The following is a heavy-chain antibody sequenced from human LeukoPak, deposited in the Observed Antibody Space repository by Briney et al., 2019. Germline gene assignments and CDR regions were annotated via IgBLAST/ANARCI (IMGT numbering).Heavy chain of an antibody. CDR3: ARDSQPSTYYYDSSGSPNWFDP. V-gene: IGHV4-59*01. CDR1: GGSISSYY. D-gene: IGHD3-22*01. J-gene: IGHJ5*02. CDR2: IYYSGST. Sequence: SETLSLTCTVSGGSISSYYWSWVRQPPGKGLEWSGYIYYSGSTNYNPSLKSRVTISVDTSKNQFSLKLSSVTAADTAVYYCARDSQPSTYYYDSSGSPNWFDPWGQGTLVTVSS.